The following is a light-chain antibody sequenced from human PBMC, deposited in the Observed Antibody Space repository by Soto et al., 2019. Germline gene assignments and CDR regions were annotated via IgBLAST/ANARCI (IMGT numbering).Light chain of an antibody. Sequence: QSALTQPRSVSGSPGQSGTISCTGTSSDVGGYNYVSWYQQHPGKAPKLMISDVNKRPSGVPDRFSGSKSGNTASLTISGLQAEDEADYYCCSYAGTYTYVFGTGTKVTVL. V-gene: IGLV2-11*01. CDR3: CSYAGTYTYV. CDR2: DVN. J-gene: IGLJ1*01. CDR1: SSDVGGYNY.